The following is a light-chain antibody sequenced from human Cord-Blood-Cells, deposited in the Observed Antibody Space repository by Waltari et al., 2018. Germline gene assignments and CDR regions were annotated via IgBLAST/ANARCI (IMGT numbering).Light chain of an antibody. Sequence: QSALTQPASVSGSPGQSITISCTGTRSDVGSSTLVSCYQQHPGKAPQLMIYEVSQRPSGVSNRFSGSKSGNTASLTISGLQAEDEADYYCCSYAGSSTYVFGTGTKVTVL. CDR2: EVS. V-gene: IGLV2-23*02. CDR1: RSDVGSSTL. CDR3: CSYAGSSTYV. J-gene: IGLJ1*01.